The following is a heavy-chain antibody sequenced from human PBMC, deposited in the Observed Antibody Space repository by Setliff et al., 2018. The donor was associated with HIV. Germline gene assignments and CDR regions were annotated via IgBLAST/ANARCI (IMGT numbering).Heavy chain of an antibody. V-gene: IGHV4-4*09. J-gene: IGHJ3*02. CDR1: GGSISSYY. CDR3: ARRLNYYGSGNYPGAFDI. CDR2: IYTSGST. Sequence: SETLSLTCTVSGGSISSYYWSWTRQPPGKGLEWIGYIYTSGSTNYNPSLKSRVTISVDTSKNQFSLKLSSVTAADTAVYYCARRLNYYGSGNYPGAFDIWGQGTMVTV. D-gene: IGHD3-10*01.